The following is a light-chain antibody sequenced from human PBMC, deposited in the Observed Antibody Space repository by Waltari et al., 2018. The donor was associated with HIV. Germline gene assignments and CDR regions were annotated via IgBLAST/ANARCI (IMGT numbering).Light chain of an antibody. J-gene: IGKJ2*01. V-gene: IGKV1-27*01. CDR1: QGICSH. CDR2: AAS. CDR3: QRYDRAPYT. Sequence: DVQMTQSPSSLSASVGERVALTCRASQGICSHLAWYQQKPGRVPKLLIYAASTLQSGVPSRFSGSGSRTDFTLTITSLQTEDFGFYYCQRYDRAPYTFGPGTKLELK.